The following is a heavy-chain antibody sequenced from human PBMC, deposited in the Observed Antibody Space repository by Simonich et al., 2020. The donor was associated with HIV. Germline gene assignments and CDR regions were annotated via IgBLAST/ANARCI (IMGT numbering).Heavy chain of an antibody. J-gene: IGHJ4*02. Sequence: EVQLVESGGGLVKPGGSLRLSCAASGFTLSSYSMNWVRQAPGKGLEWVSSISSSSSYIYYADSEKGRFTISRDNAKNSLYLQMNSLRAEDTAVYYCARDGRKGSSTSCSDYWGQGTLVTVSS. CDR3: ARDGRKGSSTSCSDY. CDR1: GFTLSSYS. V-gene: IGHV3-21*01. D-gene: IGHD2-2*01. CDR2: ISSSSSYI.